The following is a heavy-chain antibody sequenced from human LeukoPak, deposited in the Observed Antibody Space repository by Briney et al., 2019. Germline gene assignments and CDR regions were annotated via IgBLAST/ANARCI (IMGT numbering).Heavy chain of an antibody. CDR2: IFSHGET. CDR3: AKKTSYCGGDCYPYYFDY. Sequence: GGSLRLSCAASGFTVGNNYMNWVRQAPGKGLEWVSLIFSHGETSYADSVKGRFTISRDNSKNTLYLQMNSLRAEDTAVYYCAKKTSYCGGDCYPYYFDYWGQGTLVTVSS. V-gene: IGHV3-66*01. J-gene: IGHJ4*02. D-gene: IGHD2-21*02. CDR1: GFTVGNNY.